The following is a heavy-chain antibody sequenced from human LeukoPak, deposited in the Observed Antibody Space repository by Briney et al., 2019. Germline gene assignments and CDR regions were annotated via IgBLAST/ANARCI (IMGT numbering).Heavy chain of an antibody. V-gene: IGHV3-9*01. CDR2: ISWNSGSI. CDR3: AKGGPGSLVSWFDP. D-gene: IGHD1-26*01. J-gene: IGHJ5*02. CDR1: GFTFDDYA. Sequence: GRSLRLSCAASGFTFDDYAMHWVRQAPGKGLEWVSGISWNSGSIGYADSVKGRFTISRDNAKNSLYLQMNSLRAEDTALYYCAKGGPGSLVSWFDPWGQGTLVTVSS.